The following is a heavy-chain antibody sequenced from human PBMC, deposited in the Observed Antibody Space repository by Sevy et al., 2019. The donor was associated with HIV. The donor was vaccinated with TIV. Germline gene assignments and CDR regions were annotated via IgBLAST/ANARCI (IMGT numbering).Heavy chain of an antibody. CDR3: AREDIVLGEDNYYGIDV. J-gene: IGHJ6*02. CDR2: IHSGGKI. V-gene: IGHV3-53*01. Sequence: GGSLRLSCAASGFSVSSNYMSWVRQAPGKGPEWVSVIHSGGKISYADSVQGRFTISRDNSKNTLYLQMNSLRAEDTAVHYCAREDIVLGEDNYYGIDVWGQGTTVTVSS. CDR1: GFSVSSNY. D-gene: IGHD2-15*01.